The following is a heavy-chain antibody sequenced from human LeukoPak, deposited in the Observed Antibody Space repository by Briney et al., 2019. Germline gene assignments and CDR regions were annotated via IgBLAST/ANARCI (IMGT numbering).Heavy chain of an antibody. J-gene: IGHJ4*02. V-gene: IGHV3-30*18. CDR2: ISYDGSNK. Sequence: PGRSLRLSCAASGFTFSSYGMHWVRQAPGKGLEWVAVISYDGSNKYYADSVKGRFTISRDNSKNTLYLQMNSLRDEDTAVYYCAKAIGYCSSTSCSPHYWGQGTLVTVSS. CDR3: AKAIGYCSSTSCSPHY. CDR1: GFTFSSYG. D-gene: IGHD2-2*01.